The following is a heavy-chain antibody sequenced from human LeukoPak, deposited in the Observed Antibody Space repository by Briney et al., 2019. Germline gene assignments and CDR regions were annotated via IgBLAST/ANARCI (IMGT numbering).Heavy chain of an antibody. CDR3: ARAVGIFDWLPLLDY. V-gene: IGHV4-61*02. CDR2: IYTSGST. CDR1: GGSISSGSYY. J-gene: IGHJ4*02. Sequence: SETLSLTCTVSGGSISSGSYYWSWIRQPAGKGLEWIGRIYTSGSTNYNPSLKSRITISVDTPKNQVYLKLNSVTAADTSVYYCARAVGIFDWLPLLDYWGERTLVTVSS. D-gene: IGHD3-9*01.